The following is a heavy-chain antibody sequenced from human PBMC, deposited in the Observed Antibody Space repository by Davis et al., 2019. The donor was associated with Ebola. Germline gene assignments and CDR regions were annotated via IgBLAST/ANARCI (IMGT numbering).Heavy chain of an antibody. Sequence: PGGSLRLSCVASGFTFNIFDMHWVRQAPGRGLEWVAFVRSHGSDDHYADSVKGRFTISRDNSKNTLYLQMNSLRPEDTAVYYCARDSDDYSFDYWGQGTLVTVSS. CDR2: VRSHGSDD. D-gene: IGHD4-11*01. CDR1: GFTFNIFD. CDR3: ARDSDDYSFDY. V-gene: IGHV3-30*02. J-gene: IGHJ4*02.